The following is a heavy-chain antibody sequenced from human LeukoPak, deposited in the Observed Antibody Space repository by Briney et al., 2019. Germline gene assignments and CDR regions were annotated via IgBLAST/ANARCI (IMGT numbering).Heavy chain of an antibody. CDR3: ARGLHYYDSSGYRVDY. D-gene: IGHD3-22*01. Sequence: PGGSLRLSCAASGFTFSSYWMHWVRQAPGKGLVWASRINSDGSSTSYADSVKGRFTISRDNAKNTLYLQMNSLRAEDTAVYYCARGLHYYDSSGYRVDYWGQGTLVTVSS. CDR1: GFTFSSYW. V-gene: IGHV3-74*01. CDR2: INSDGSST. J-gene: IGHJ4*02.